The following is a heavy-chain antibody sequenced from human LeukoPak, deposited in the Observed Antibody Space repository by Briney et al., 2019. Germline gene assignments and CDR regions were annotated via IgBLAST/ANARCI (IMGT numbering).Heavy chain of an antibody. V-gene: IGHV3-21*01. Sequence: NPGGSLRLSCAASGFTFSSYTMNWVRQAPGKGLEWVSSITSSSRYIYYADSVKGRFTISRDNAKNSLYLQMNSLRAEDTAVYYCARESMATIDYWGQGTLVTVSS. CDR3: ARESMATIDY. D-gene: IGHD5-24*01. J-gene: IGHJ4*02. CDR2: ITSSSRYI. CDR1: GFTFSSYT.